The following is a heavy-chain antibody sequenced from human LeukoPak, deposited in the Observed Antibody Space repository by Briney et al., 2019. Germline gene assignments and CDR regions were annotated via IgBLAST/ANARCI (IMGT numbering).Heavy chain of an antibody. CDR2: IFYSGSS. D-gene: IGHD1-26*01. Sequence: SETLSLTCTVSGGSISSYYWSWIRQPPGRGLEWIGYIFYSGSSNYNPSLKSRVTISVDTSKNQFSLTLNSVTAADTAVYYYARGWRGVVGATSFDYWGQGTLVTVSS. CDR3: ARGWRGVVGATSFDY. CDR1: GGSISSYY. V-gene: IGHV4-59*01. J-gene: IGHJ4*02.